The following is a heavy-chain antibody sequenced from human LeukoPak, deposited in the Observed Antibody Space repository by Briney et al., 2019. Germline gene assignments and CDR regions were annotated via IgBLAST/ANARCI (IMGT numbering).Heavy chain of an antibody. CDR3: ARVDYGGFSFDY. D-gene: IGHD4-23*01. CDR1: GFTLSSYS. J-gene: IGHJ4*02. CDR2: ISGSSGSI. Sequence: GGSLRLSCAASGFTLSSYSMNWVRQAPGKGLEWVSYISGSSGSIYYADSVRGRFTISRDNAKNSLSLQVNSLRAEDTAVYHCARVDYGGFSFDYWGQGTLVTVST. V-gene: IGHV3-48*01.